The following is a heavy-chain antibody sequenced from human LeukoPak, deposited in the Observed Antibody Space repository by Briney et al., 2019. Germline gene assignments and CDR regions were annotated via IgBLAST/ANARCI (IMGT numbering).Heavy chain of an antibody. V-gene: IGHV4-59*01. CDR3: ARFRDGYNYVDY. J-gene: IGHJ4*02. CDR1: GGSISSYY. D-gene: IGHD5-24*01. CDR2: IYYSGST. Sequence: SETLSLTCTVSGGSISSYYWSWIRQPAGKGLEWIGYIYYSGSTNYNPSLKSRVTISVDTSKNQFSLKLSSVTAADTAVYYCARFRDGYNYVDYWGQGTLVTVSS.